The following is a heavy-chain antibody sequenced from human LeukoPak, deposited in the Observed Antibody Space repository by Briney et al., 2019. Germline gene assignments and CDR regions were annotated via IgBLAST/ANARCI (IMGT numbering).Heavy chain of an antibody. Sequence: ASVKVSCKASGYTVTGHYLHWVRQAPGQGLEWMGWINPNSGVTNYAQKFQGRVTMTRDTSINTAYMELHSLTSDDTAMYYCAKDAYSGFGSSYNMDSWGQGTLVTVSS. J-gene: IGHJ4*02. V-gene: IGHV1-2*02. D-gene: IGHD5-18*01. CDR1: GYTVTGHY. CDR3: AKDAYSGFGSSYNMDS. CDR2: INPNSGVT.